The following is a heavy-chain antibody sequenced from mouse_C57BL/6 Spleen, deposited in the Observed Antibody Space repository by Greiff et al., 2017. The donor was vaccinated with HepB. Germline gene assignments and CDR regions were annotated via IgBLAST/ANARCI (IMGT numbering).Heavy chain of an antibody. J-gene: IGHJ2*01. CDR3: ARDDGYSYYFDY. CDR1: GYSITSGYY. Sequence: EVKVEESGPGLVKPSQSLSLTCSVTGYSITSGYYWNWIRQFPGNKLEWMGYISYDGSNNYNPSLKNRISITRDTSKNQFFLKLNSVTTEDTATYYCARDDGYSYYFDYWGQGTTLTVSS. CDR2: ISYDGSN. V-gene: IGHV3-6*01. D-gene: IGHD2-3*01.